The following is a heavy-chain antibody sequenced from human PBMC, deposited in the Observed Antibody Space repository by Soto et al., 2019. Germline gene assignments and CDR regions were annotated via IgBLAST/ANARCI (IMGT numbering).Heavy chain of an antibody. J-gene: IGHJ5*02. CDR2: FISIFGTT. V-gene: IGHV1-69*13. CDR1: GGTFTNYA. D-gene: IGHD3-22*01. Sequence: SVKVSCKXSGGTFTNYAISWVRQAPGQGLEWMGAFISIFGTTNYAQKFQGRLTITADESTGTAYMELSSLRSADTAVYYCARLESTYFDSSGYYWFDPWGQGTLVTVSS. CDR3: ARLESTYFDSSGYYWFDP.